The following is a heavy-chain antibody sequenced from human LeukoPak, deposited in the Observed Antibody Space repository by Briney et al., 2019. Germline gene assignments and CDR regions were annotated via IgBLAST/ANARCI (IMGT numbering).Heavy chain of an antibody. Sequence: GGSLRLSCAASGFTFSSYSMNWVRQAPGKGLEWVSSISSSSSYIYYADSVKGRFTISRDNAKNSLYLQMNSLRAEDTAVYYCARDQTYHGDYEKNWYFDLWGRGTLVTVSS. CDR2: ISSSSSYI. D-gene: IGHD4-17*01. CDR3: ARDQTYHGDYEKNWYFDL. J-gene: IGHJ2*01. V-gene: IGHV3-21*01. CDR1: GFTFSSYS.